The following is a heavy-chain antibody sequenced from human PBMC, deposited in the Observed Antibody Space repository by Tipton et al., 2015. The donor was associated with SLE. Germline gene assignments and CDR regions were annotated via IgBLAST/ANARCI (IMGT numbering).Heavy chain of an antibody. CDR1: GYSISSSNW. D-gene: IGHD5-12*01. J-gene: IGHJ4*02. V-gene: IGHV4-28*01. CDR2: IYYSGST. CDR3: ASRSGYDLSYFDY. Sequence: TLSLTCAVSGYSISSSNWWGWIRQPPGKGLEWIGYIYYSGSTYYNPSLKSRVTISVDTSKNQFSLKLSSVTAADTAVYYCASRSGYDLSYFDYWGQGTLVTVSS.